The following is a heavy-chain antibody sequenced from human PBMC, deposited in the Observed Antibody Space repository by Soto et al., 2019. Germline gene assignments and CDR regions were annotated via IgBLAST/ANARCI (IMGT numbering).Heavy chain of an antibody. CDR1: GGSFIDYS. J-gene: IGHJ4*02. Sequence: QVLLPQWGAGRFKPSETLSLTCAVYGGSFIDYSLGWIRQSPGTGLEWIGEINHSGSANSNPSLTSRVTISVDTSKNQFSLKLYSVPAADAAVYYCARVSDYWSQGTLVTVSS. CDR2: INHSGSA. CDR3: ARVSDY. V-gene: IGHV4-34*01.